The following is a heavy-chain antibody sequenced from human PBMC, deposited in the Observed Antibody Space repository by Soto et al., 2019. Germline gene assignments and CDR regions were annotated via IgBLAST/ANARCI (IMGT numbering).Heavy chain of an antibody. CDR2: IYHGGTT. Sequence: SSETLSLTCTVSGDSISSGSYWGWIRQPPGEGPEWIASIYHGGTTLYNPSLKSRISISVDTSKNQFSLRLTSVTAADTATYYCARVHVMVVAGSTFDYWGPGTLVTV. CDR1: GDSISSGSY. J-gene: IGHJ4*03. V-gene: IGHV4-38-2*02. CDR3: ARVHVMVVAGSTFDY. D-gene: IGHD6-19*01.